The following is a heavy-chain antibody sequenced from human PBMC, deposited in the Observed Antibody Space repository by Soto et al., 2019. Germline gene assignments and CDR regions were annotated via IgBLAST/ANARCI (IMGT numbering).Heavy chain of an antibody. CDR2: ISSSGSYI. D-gene: IGHD5-12*01. Sequence: EVQLVESGGGLVKPGGSLRLSCAASGFTFSSYSMNWVRQAPGKGLEWVSSISSSGSYIHYADSVKGRFTISRDNAKNALYLQMNSLRAEETAVYYCARDRGYDPYFFDHWGQGTLVTVSS. CDR1: GFTFSSYS. J-gene: IGHJ4*02. CDR3: ARDRGYDPYFFDH. V-gene: IGHV3-21*01.